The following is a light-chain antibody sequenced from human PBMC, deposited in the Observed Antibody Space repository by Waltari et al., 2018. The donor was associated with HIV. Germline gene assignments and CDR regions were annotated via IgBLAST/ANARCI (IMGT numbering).Light chain of an antibody. CDR2: DVS. Sequence: QSALTQPASVSGSPGQSITIPCTGTRTDIGGYNLVSWYQQYPGKAPQLLIFDVSRRPSRISDRFSGSKSANTASLTISGLQLEYEANYYCCSYAGKSTYVFGTGTEITVL. J-gene: IGLJ1*01. V-gene: IGLV2-23*02. CDR3: CSYAGKSTYV. CDR1: RTDIGGYNL.